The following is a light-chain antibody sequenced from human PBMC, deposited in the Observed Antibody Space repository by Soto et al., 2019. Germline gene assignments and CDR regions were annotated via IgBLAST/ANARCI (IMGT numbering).Light chain of an antibody. Sequence: SAPAQPRSVSRAPRQSVALSCTGKSSELGAYNYVSWYQQHPGKAPKLMIYDVTKRPSGVPDRFSGSKSGNTASLTISGLQAEDEADYYCCSYAGRDTFVIFGGGTKVTVL. CDR3: CSYAGRDTFVI. J-gene: IGLJ2*01. CDR1: SSELGAYNY. V-gene: IGLV2-11*01. CDR2: DVT.